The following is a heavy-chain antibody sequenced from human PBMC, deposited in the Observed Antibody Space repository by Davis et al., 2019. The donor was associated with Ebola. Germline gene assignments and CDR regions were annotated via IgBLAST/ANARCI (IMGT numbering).Heavy chain of an antibody. V-gene: IGHV3-30-3*02. CDR3: AGYPLYYYDSSGYYSLGESYGMDV. J-gene: IGHJ6*02. D-gene: IGHD3-22*01. Sequence: GESLKISCAASGFTSAMHWVRQATGKGLGWVAFISADGSSEYYTDSVKGRFTIPRDNAKNSLYLQMNSLRAEDTAVYYCAGYPLYYYDSSGYYSLGESYGMDVWGQGTTVTVSS. CDR2: ISADGSSE. CDR1: GFTSA.